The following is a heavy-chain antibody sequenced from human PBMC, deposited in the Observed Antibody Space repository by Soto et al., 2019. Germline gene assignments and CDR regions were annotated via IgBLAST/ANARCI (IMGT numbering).Heavy chain of an antibody. J-gene: IGHJ3*02. V-gene: IGHV1-24*01. CDR3: ATDATVTTAFDI. D-gene: IGHD4-4*01. Sequence: ASVKVSCKVSGYTLTELSMHWVRQAPGKGLEWMGGFDPEDGETIYAQKFQGRVTMTEDTSTDTAYMELSSLRSEDTAVYYCATDATVTTAFDIWGQGTMVTVSS. CDR2: FDPEDGET. CDR1: GYTLTELS.